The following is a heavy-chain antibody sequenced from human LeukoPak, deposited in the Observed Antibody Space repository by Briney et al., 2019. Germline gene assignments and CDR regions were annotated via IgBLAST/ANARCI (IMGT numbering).Heavy chain of an antibody. CDR1: GGSFSGYY. J-gene: IGHJ6*02. V-gene: IGHV4-34*01. CDR3: ARDGGTTVVIGYYYYGMDV. CDR2: INHSGST. Sequence: SETLSLTCAVYGGSFSGYYWSWIRQPPGKGLEWIGEINHSGSTNYNPSLKSRVTISVDTSKNQFSLKLSSVTAADTAVYYCARDGGTTVVIGYYYYGMDVWGQGTTATVSS. D-gene: IGHD4-23*01.